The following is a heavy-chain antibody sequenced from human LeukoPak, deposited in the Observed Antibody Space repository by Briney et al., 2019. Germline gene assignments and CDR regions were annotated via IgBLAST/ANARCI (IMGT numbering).Heavy chain of an antibody. CDR3: ARENWNYEGNWFDP. CDR2: IYTSGST. Sequence: SETLSLTCTVSGGSISSYYWSWIRQPAGKGLEWIGRIYTSGSTNYNPSLKSRVTMSVDTSKNQFSLKLSSVTAADTAVYYCARENWNYEGNWFDPWGQGTLVTVSS. V-gene: IGHV4-4*07. J-gene: IGHJ5*02. CDR1: GGSISSYY. D-gene: IGHD1-7*01.